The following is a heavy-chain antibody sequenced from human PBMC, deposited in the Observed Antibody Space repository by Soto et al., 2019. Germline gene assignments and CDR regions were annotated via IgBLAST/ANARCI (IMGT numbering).Heavy chain of an antibody. CDR2: IYYSGST. CDR1: GGSISSYY. J-gene: IGHJ4*02. CDR3: ARRYGVYFDY. V-gene: IGHV4-59*08. D-gene: IGHD4-17*01. Sequence: QVQLQESGPGLVKPSETLSLTCTVSGGSISSYYWSWIRQPPGKGLEWIGYIYYSGSTNYNPSLKSRVTISVDTSKNQFSLKLNSVTAADTAVYYCARRYGVYFDYWGQGTLVIVSS.